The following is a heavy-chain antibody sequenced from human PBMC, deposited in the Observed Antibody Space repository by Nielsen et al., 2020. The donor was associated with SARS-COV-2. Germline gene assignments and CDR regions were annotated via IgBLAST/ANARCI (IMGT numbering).Heavy chain of an antibody. J-gene: IGHJ5*02. CDR2: VSGDSAGTT. D-gene: IGHD5-24*01. CDR1: GFTFSAHA. CDR3: AKDRTAGDGYWEFDH. Sequence: GESLKISCAASGFTFSAHAMIWVRQAAGKGLEWVSAVSGDSAGTTYYTDSVKGRFTISRDDSRDTVYLQMNNLRTEDTARYYCAKDRTAGDGYWEFDHWGQGAQVTVSP. V-gene: IGHV3-23*01.